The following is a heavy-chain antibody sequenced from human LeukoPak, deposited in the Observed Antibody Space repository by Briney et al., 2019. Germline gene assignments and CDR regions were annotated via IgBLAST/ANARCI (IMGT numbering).Heavy chain of an antibody. Sequence: SLRLSCSTSGFTFDDYAMQWVPQAPGEGLEWVSGISWNSGSIGYADSVKGRFTISRDNAKNSLYLQMNSLRAEDTALYYCAKDGFYSSWGQGTLVTVSS. CDR1: GFTFDDYA. J-gene: IGHJ4*02. CDR3: AKDGFYSS. D-gene: IGHD6-19*01. V-gene: IGHV3-9*01. CDR2: ISWNSGSI.